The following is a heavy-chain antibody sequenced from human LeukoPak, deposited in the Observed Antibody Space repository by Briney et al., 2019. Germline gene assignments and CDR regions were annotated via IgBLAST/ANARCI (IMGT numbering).Heavy chain of an antibody. D-gene: IGHD4-17*01. CDR3: ARTVWTTVTIEE. J-gene: IGHJ4*02. CDR1: GGSVISSPYY. CDR2: IYYSGSS. V-gene: IGHV4-39*01. Sequence: SETLSLTCTVSGGSVISSPYYWGWIRQPPGKGLEWIGSIYYSGSSYYNPSLKSRVTISVDTSKNQFSLKLSSVTAADTAVYYCARTVWTTVTIEEWGPGTLVTVSS.